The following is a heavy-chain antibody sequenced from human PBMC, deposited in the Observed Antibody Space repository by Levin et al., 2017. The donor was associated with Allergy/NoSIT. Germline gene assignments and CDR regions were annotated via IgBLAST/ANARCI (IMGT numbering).Heavy chain of an antibody. D-gene: IGHD3-3*01. J-gene: IGHJ4*02. CDR2: ISNTADRT. CDR1: GFTFSNYA. CDR3: VKGPPPYYDFLSGQVN. Sequence: GGSLRLSCAASGFTFSNYALSWVRLGPGKGLEWVAAISNTADRTYYADSVRGRFIISRDNSKNTLWLQMSSLTAEDTAVYYCVKGPPPYYDFLSGQVNWGQGTLVTVSS. V-gene: IGHV3-23*01.